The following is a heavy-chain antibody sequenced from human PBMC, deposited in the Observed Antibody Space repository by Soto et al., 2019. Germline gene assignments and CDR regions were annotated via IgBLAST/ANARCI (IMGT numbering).Heavy chain of an antibody. V-gene: IGHV4-61*01. J-gene: IGHJ4*02. D-gene: IGHD3-22*01. CDR3: ARLGDYYQAFDY. CDR1: GGSVSSGSYY. CDR2: IYYTGTT. Sequence: SETLSLTCTVSGGSVSSGSYYWSWFRQPPGKGLEWIGYIYYTGTTNYFPSLKSRATISVDTSRNQFSLNLTSVTAADTAVYYCARLGDYYQAFDYWGQGALVTVSS.